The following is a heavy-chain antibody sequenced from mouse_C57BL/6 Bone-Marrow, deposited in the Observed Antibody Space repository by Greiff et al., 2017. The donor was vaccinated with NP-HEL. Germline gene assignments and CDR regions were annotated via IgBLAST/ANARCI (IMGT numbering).Heavy chain of an antibody. Sequence: VQLQQPGAELVKPGASVKLSCKASGYTFTSYWMHWVKQRPGRGLEWIGGIDPNSGGTKYNEKFKSKATLTVDKPSSTAYMQLSSLTSEDSAVYYCARTDYYGSSYPFAYWGQGTLVTVSA. V-gene: IGHV1-72*01. CDR1: GYTFTSYW. CDR3: ARTDYYGSSYPFAY. CDR2: IDPNSGGT. D-gene: IGHD1-1*01. J-gene: IGHJ3*01.